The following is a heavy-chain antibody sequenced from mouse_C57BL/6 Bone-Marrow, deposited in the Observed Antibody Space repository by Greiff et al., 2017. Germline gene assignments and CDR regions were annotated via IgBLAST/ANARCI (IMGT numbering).Heavy chain of an antibody. J-gene: IGHJ4*01. V-gene: IGHV5-6*01. Sequence: EVMLVESGGDLVKPGGSLKLSCAASGFTFSSYGMSWVRQTPDKRLEWVATISSGGSYTYYPDSVKGRFTISRDNAKNTLYLQMSSLKSEDTAMYYCARGRDEYYAVAYWGQGTSVTVSS. CDR3: ARGRDEYYAVAY. CDR2: ISSGGSYT. CDR1: GFTFSSYG.